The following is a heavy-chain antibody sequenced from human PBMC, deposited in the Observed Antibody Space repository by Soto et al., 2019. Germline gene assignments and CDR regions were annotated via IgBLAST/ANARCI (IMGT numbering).Heavy chain of an antibody. Sequence: WWSLRLSCSTSVFTCSRYPIHWFRQAPGKGPVWVSRITEDGSGTTYADSVKGRFTVTRDNAKNTMYLQMSGLGAEDTAVYHCVRGTNGWRGMDYWGQGTLVTVSS. CDR3: VRGTNGWRGMDY. J-gene: IGHJ4*02. V-gene: IGHV3-74*01. CDR1: VFTCSRYP. CDR2: ITEDGSGT. D-gene: IGHD2-8*01.